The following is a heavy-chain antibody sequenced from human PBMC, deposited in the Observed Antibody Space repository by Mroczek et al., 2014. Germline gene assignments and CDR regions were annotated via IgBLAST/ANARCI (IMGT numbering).Heavy chain of an antibody. V-gene: IGHV4-59*01. Sequence: KESGPGLVKPSETLSLTCTVSGGSISSYYWSWIRQPPGKGLEWIGYIYYSGSTNYNPSLKSRVTISVDTSKNQFSLKLSSVTAADTAVYYCARKEGLLCRTRGAQGTLVTVSS. CDR3: ARKEGLLCRTR. D-gene: IGHD2/OR15-2a*01. CDR2: IYYSGST. CDR1: GGSISSYY. J-gene: IGHJ4*02.